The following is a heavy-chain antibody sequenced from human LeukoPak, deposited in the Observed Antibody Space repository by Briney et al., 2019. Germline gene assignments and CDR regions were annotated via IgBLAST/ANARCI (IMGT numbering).Heavy chain of an antibody. CDR1: GYSFTAYF. CDR3: ASLPNTMIVVEGWPV. Sequence: ASVKVSCKASGYSFTAYFMHWVRQAPGQGLEWMGIINPSGGSTSYAQKFQGRVTMTRDMSTSTVYMELSSLRSEDTAVYYCASLPNTMIVVEGWPVWGQGTMVTVSS. V-gene: IGHV1-46*01. J-gene: IGHJ3*01. D-gene: IGHD3-22*01. CDR2: INPSGGST.